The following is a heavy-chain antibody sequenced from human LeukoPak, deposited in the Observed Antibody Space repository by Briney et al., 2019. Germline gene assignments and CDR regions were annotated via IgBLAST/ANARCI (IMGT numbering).Heavy chain of an antibody. J-gene: IGHJ4*02. CDR1: GGSISSYY. CDR2: IYYSGST. D-gene: IGHD3-10*01. Sequence: SETLSLTCTVSGGSISSYYWSWIRQPPGKGLEWIGYIYYSGSTNYNPSLKSRVTISVDTSKNQFSLKLSSVTAADTAVYYCARETTMVRSDYWGQGTLVTVSS. V-gene: IGHV4-59*12. CDR3: ARETTMVRSDY.